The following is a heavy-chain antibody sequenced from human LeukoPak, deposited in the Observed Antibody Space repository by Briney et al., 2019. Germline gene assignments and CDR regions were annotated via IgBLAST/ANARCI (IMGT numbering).Heavy chain of an antibody. D-gene: IGHD5-18*01. Sequence: GGSLRLSCAASGFTFSSYAMSWVRQAPGKGLEWVSAISGSGGSTYYADSVKGRFTISRDNSKNTLYLQMNALRAGDTAVYSCAKNGRGYSSDYFDYWGQGTLVTVSS. J-gene: IGHJ4*02. CDR1: GFTFSSYA. V-gene: IGHV3-23*01. CDR2: ISGSGGST. CDR3: AKNGRGYSSDYFDY.